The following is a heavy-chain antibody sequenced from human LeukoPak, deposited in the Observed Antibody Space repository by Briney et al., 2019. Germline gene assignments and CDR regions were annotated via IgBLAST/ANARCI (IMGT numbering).Heavy chain of an antibody. CDR3: ARDRPTLTGYYPFDY. D-gene: IGHD3-9*01. Sequence: GGSLRLSCAASGFTFSSYAMSWVRQAPGKGLEWVSGLSASGGLTYYADSVKGRFTISRDNSKNTLYLQMNSLRAEDTAVYYCARDRPTLTGYYPFDYWGQGTLVTVSS. V-gene: IGHV3-23*01. J-gene: IGHJ4*02. CDR2: LSASGGLT. CDR1: GFTFSSYA.